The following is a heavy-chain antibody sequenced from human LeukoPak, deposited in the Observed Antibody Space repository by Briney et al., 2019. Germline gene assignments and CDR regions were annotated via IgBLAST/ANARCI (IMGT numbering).Heavy chain of an antibody. CDR2: ISDSGGNT. Sequence: PGGSLRPSCAASGFTFSSYGMSWVRQAPGKGLEWVSGISDSGGNTYYTDSVKGRFTISRDNSENTLNLQMNSLRAEDTAVYYCARVRFSSVGSRGLDYWGQGTLVTVSS. V-gene: IGHV3-23*01. CDR1: GFTFSSYG. J-gene: IGHJ4*02. D-gene: IGHD3-10*01. CDR3: ARVRFSSVGSRGLDY.